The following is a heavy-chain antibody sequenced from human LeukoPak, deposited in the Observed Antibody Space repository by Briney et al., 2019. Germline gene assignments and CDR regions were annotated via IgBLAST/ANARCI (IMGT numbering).Heavy chain of an antibody. Sequence: GESLKISCKGSGYSFTSYWIGWVRQMPGKGLEWMGIIYPGDSDTRYSLSFQGQVTISADKSISTAYLQWSSLKASDTAMYYCARRGRYYDSSGYYTYWGQGTLVTVSS. CDR3: ARRGRYYDSSGYYTY. D-gene: IGHD3-22*01. CDR2: IYPGDSDT. CDR1: GYSFTSYW. J-gene: IGHJ4*02. V-gene: IGHV5-51*01.